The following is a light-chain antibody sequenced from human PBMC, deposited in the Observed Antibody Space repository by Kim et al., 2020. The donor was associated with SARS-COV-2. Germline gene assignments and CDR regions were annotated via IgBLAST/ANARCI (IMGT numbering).Light chain of an antibody. J-gene: IGKJ2*01. V-gene: IGKV3-11*01. CDR2: NAS. Sequence: EIVLTQSPATLSLSPGERATLSCRASQSVGSSLAWYQQKPDQAPRLLISNASNRATGIPARFSGSGSGTDFTLTISSLEPEDFALYYCQQRSKWPRTFGQGTKLEI. CDR1: QSVGSS. CDR3: QQRSKWPRT.